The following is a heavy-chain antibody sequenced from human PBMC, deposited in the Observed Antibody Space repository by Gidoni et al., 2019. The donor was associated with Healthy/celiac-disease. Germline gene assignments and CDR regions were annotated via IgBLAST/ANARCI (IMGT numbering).Heavy chain of an antibody. CDR1: GYTFTCYC. Sequence: QVQLVQSGAEVKNPGAAVKVSCKAPGYTFTCYCISWVRQLPGQGLEWMGCTSAHNSNTNYAQKLQGRVTMTTDTSTSTAYMELRGLRSDDTAVYYCARDGRGESGYFDYWGQGTLVTVSS. V-gene: IGHV1-18*01. CDR2: TSAHNSNT. CDR3: ARDGRGESGYFDY. J-gene: IGHJ4*02. D-gene: IGHD3-16*01.